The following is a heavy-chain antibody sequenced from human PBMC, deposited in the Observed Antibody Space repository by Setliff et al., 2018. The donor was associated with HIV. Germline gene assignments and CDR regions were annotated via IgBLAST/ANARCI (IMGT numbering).Heavy chain of an antibody. V-gene: IGHV1-8*01. CDR2: MNPNTGST. J-gene: IGHJ5*02. CDR3: ATLFIGYPDS. CDR1: EGLFTNYD. Sequence: ASVKVSCKTSEGLFTNYDFTWQRQSTGQGPGWLGWMNPNTGSTAYAQNFQGRLTMTRNTSKDTAYMELTGLTAADTAVYYCATLFIGYPDSWGQGTLVTVSS. D-gene: IGHD3-9*01.